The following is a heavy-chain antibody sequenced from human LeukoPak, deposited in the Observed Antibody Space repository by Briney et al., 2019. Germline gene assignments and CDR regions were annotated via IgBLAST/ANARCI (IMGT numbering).Heavy chain of an antibody. CDR2: MVYSGNT. CDR3: ARHGICSSTSCYRWFDP. CDR1: GGSLSSSSSY. D-gene: IGHD2-2*01. J-gene: IGHJ5*02. Sequence: SETLSLTCTVSGGSLSSSSSYWGWIRQPPGKGLEWIGSMVYSGNTYHNPSLKSRVTISVDTSKNQFSLKLSSVTAADTAVYYCARHGICSSTSCYRWFDPWGQGTLVTVSS. V-gene: IGHV4-39*01.